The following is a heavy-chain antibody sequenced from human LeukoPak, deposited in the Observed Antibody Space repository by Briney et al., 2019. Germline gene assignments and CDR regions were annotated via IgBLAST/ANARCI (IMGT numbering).Heavy chain of an antibody. CDR1: GFTFSSYD. Sequence: PGGSLRLSCAASGFTFSSYDMHWVRQATGKGLEWVSAIGTAGDTYYPGSVKGRFTISRENAKNSLYLQMNSLRVGDTAVYYCARAHYYGSGSYPSYYYYGMDVWGQGTTVTVSS. D-gene: IGHD3-10*01. CDR2: IGTAGDT. J-gene: IGHJ6*02. CDR3: ARAHYYGSGSYPSYYYYGMDV. V-gene: IGHV3-13*01.